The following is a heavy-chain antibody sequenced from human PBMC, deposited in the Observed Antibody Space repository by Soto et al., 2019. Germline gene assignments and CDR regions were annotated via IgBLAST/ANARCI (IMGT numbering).Heavy chain of an antibody. D-gene: IGHD5-18*01. CDR1: GFTFRSYA. CDR3: ARAMDTARASKDNWFDP. V-gene: IGHV3-30-3*01. CDR2: ISYDENNR. Sequence: QVQLVESGGGVVQPGRSLRLSCAASGFTFRSYAMHWVRQAPGKGLEWVAVISYDENNRYYTDSVKGRFTISRDNSKNTLCLQVNSLRAEDTAVYYCARAMDTARASKDNWFDPWGQGTLVTVSS. J-gene: IGHJ5*02.